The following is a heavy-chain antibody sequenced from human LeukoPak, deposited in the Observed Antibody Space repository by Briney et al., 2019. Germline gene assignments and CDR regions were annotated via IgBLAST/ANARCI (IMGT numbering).Heavy chain of an antibody. J-gene: IGHJ4*02. CDR3: ARDTIRVVVPAAKLDY. CDR2: ISYDGSNK. D-gene: IGHD2-2*01. CDR1: GFTFSSYA. V-gene: IGHV3-30-3*01. Sequence: GGSLRLSCAASGFTFSSYAMHWVRQAPGKGLEWVAVISYDGSNKYYADSVKGRFTISRDNSKNTLYLQMNSLRAEDTAVYYCARDTIRVVVPAAKLDYWGQGTLVTDSS.